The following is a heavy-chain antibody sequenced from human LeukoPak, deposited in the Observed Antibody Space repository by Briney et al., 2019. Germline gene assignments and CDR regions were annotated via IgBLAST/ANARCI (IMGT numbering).Heavy chain of an antibody. J-gene: IGHJ4*02. CDR2: ISYDGSNK. CDR3: AKLSYYDSSGDPGW. D-gene: IGHD3-22*01. Sequence: GGSLRLSCAASGFTFSSYGMHWVRQAPGKGLEWVAVISYDGSNKYYADSVKGRFTISRDNSKNTLYLQMNSLRAEDTAVYYCAKLSYYDSSGDPGWWGQGTLVTVSS. V-gene: IGHV3-30*18. CDR1: GFTFSSYG.